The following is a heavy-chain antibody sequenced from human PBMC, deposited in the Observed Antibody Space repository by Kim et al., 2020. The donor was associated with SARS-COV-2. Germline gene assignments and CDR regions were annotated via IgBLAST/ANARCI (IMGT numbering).Heavy chain of an antibody. CDR2: IDPSDSYT. CDR3: AALDENVPTEKYGMDV. V-gene: IGHV5-10-1*01. J-gene: IGHJ6*02. D-gene: IGHD1-1*01. Sequence: GESLKISCKGSGYSFTSYWISWVPQMPGKGLEWMGRIDPSDSYTNYSPSFQGHVTISADKSISTAYLQWSSLKASDTAMYYCAALDENVPTEKYGMDVWGQGTTVTVSS. CDR1: GYSFTSYW.